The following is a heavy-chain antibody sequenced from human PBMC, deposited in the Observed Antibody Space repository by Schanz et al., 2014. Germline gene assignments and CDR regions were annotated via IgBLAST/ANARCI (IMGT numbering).Heavy chain of an antibody. J-gene: IGHJ4*02. CDR2: ISGSSIHK. D-gene: IGHD5-12*01. V-gene: IGHV3-11*03. CDR1: GFTFSDYY. CDR3: AKNRAGGYESFLDS. Sequence: PGGSLRLSCAASGFTFSDYYMAWIRQAPGKGLEWVSHISGSSIHKNYADSVKGRFTISRDNSKNSLYLQMDSLRSEDTALYYCAKNRAGGYESFLDSWGQGTLVTVSS.